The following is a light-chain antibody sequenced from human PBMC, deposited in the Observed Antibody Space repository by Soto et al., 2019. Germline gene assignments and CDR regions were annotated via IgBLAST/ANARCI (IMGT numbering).Light chain of an antibody. CDR3: QQYGSSPT. CDR2: GVS. V-gene: IGKV3-20*01. CDR1: QSVSSSY. J-gene: IGKJ4*01. Sequence: EIVLTQSPGTLSLSPGERATVSCRASQSVSSSYLAWYQQKLGQAPRLLIYGVSSRATGIPDRFSGSGSGTDFTLTISGLEPEDFAVYYCQQYGSSPTFGGGTKVDIK.